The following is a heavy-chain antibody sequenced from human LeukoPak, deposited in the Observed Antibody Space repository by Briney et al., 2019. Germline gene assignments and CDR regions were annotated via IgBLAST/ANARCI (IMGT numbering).Heavy chain of an antibody. Sequence: ASVKVSCKSSGYPFTTWEINWVRQAAGQGLEWRGGVHPNGGNTAYAQKFQGRVTMTRDTSISTAYMELSGLTSDDTAVYFCARGPRNDPWGQGTLVTVSS. CDR3: ARGPRNDP. CDR1: GYPFTTWE. V-gene: IGHV1-8*01. CDR2: VHPNGGNT. D-gene: IGHD1-14*01. J-gene: IGHJ5*02.